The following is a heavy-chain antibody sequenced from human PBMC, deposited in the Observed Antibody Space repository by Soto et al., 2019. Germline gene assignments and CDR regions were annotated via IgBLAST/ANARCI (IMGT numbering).Heavy chain of an antibody. CDR1: GYIFTSYY. D-gene: IGHD3-22*01. CDR2: INPFDGSR. V-gene: IGHV1-46*01. J-gene: IGHJ4*02. CDR3: ARDGYYDDSSGYYSGRFDY. Sequence: GASVKVSCKASGYIFTSYYIHWVRQAPGQGLEWMGWINPFDGSRMFAQSFQGRVTMTRDTSTSTVYMEVSSLRSEDTAVYYCARDGYYDDSSGYYSGRFDYWGQGTLVTVSS.